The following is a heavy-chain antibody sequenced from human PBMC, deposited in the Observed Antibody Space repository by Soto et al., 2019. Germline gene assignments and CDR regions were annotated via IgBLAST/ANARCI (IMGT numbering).Heavy chain of an antibody. CDR1: GFTFSSYG. CDR2: ISYDGSNR. D-gene: IGHD3-22*01. J-gene: IGHJ4*02. V-gene: IGHV3-30*18. CDR3: AKGGYYDSSGYFGWLDY. Sequence: QVQLVESGGGVVQPGRSLRLSCAASGFTFSSYGIHWVRQAPGKGLEWVAVISYDGSNRYYADSVKGRFTISRDNSKNTVYLQMNSVRAEDTAVYYCAKGGYYDSSGYFGWLDYWGQGTLVTVSS.